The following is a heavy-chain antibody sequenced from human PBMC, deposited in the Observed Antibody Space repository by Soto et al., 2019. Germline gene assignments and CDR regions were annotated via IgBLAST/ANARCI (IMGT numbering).Heavy chain of an antibody. Sequence: PGGSLRLSCAASGFTFSSYSMNWVRQAPGKGLEWVSYISSSSSTIYYADSVKGRFTISRDNAKNSLYLQMNSLRAEDTAVYYCARAPGYYYDSSGDYWGQGTLVTVSS. CDR2: ISSSSSTI. D-gene: IGHD3-22*01. CDR3: ARAPGYYYDSSGDY. V-gene: IGHV3-48*01. J-gene: IGHJ4*02. CDR1: GFTFSSYS.